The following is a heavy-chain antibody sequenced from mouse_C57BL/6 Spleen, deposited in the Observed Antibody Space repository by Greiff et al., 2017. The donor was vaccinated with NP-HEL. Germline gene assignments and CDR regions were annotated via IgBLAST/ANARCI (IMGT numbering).Heavy chain of an antibody. CDR3: ASGIYYSGCSHYAMDY. J-gene: IGHJ4*01. D-gene: IGHD1-1*01. CDR1: GFTFSDFY. CDR2: SRHKANDSTS. V-gene: IGHV7-1*01. Sequence: EVQLVESGGGLVQSGRSLRLSCATSGFTFSDFYMEWVRQAPGKGLEWIAASRHKANDSTSEYNASVKGRFIVSRDTSPTNLYLQIHALRADAAANSYCASGIYYSGCSHYAMDYWGQGTSVTVSS.